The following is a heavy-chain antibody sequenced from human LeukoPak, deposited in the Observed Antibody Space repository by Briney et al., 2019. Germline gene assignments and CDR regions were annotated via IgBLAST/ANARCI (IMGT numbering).Heavy chain of an antibody. J-gene: IGHJ4*02. CDR2: IRTTAEGAKYA. V-gene: IGHV3-48*02. CDR1: GFSFTDYP. D-gene: IGHD3-9*01. CDR3: ATDQRYAFDY. Sequence: GGSLRLSCATSGFSFTDYPMNWVRQAPGKGLEWISNIRTTAEGAKYAYYADPVKGRVTISRDDGKNTLYLHMNSLRDDDTAVYYCATDQRYAFDYWDQGILVTVSS.